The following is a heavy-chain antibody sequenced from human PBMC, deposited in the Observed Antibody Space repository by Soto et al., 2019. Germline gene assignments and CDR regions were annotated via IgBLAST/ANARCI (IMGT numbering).Heavy chain of an antibody. V-gene: IGHV1-69*13. CDR3: ARASPRYGYNLGAFDI. Sequence: SVKVSCKASGGTFSSYAISWVRQAPGQGLEWMGGIIPIFGTANYAQKFQGRVTITADESTSTAYMELSSLRSEDTAVYYCARASPRYGYNLGAFDIWGQGTVVTVSS. CDR2: IIPIFGTA. J-gene: IGHJ3*02. CDR1: GGTFSSYA. D-gene: IGHD5-12*01.